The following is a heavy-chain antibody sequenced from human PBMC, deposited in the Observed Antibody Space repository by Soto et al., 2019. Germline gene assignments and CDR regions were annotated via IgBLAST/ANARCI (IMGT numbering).Heavy chain of an antibody. V-gene: IGHV1-18*04. CDR2: VSAYNGNT. D-gene: IGHD3-22*01. CDR1: GYTFSSYG. CDR3: ARIPYDSSGQRAFDI. Sequence: ASVKVSCKASGYTFSSYGISWVRQAPGQGLEWMGWVSAYNGNTKYAQKLQGRVTMTTDTSTSTAYMELRSLRSDDTAVYYCARIPYDSSGQRAFDIWGQGTMVTVSS. J-gene: IGHJ3*02.